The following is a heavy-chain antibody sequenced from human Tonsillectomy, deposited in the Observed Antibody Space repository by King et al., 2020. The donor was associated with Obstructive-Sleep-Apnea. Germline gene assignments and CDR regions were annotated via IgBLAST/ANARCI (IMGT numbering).Heavy chain of an antibody. J-gene: IGHJ4*01. V-gene: IGHV4-39*07. CDR1: GGSISSSSYY. D-gene: IGHD3-10*01. Sequence: QLQESGPGLVKPSETLSLTCTVSGGSISSSSYYWGWIRQPPGKGLEWIGSIYYSGSTYYNPSLKSRVTISVDTPKNQFSLKLGSVTAPVTAGDYCAGRQYDYGSGSYYKYWGQGTLVTVSA. CDR2: IYYSGST. CDR3: AGRQYDYGSGSYYKY.